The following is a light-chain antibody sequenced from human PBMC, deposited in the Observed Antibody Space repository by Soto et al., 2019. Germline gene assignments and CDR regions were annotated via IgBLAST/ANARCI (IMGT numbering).Light chain of an antibody. CDR3: QQRGNWPLT. V-gene: IGKV3-11*01. CDR1: QSVSSY. Sequence: EIVLTQSPATLSLSPGERATLSCRASQSVSSYFAWYQQKPGQAPRLLIYEASNGATGIPARFSGSGSGTDFPLTIRSLEPEDFAFYYCQQRGNWPLTFGQGTKVDIK. CDR2: EAS. J-gene: IGKJ1*01.